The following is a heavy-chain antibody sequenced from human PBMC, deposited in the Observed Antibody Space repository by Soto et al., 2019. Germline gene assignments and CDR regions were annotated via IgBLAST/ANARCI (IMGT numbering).Heavy chain of an antibody. CDR2: ISGSGAST. J-gene: IGHJ4*02. V-gene: IGHV3-23*01. CDR3: VSGELLASFDF. D-gene: IGHD3-10*02. CDR1: GFTFNSYA. Sequence: PGGYLRLSCAASGFTFNSYAMSWVRQAPGKGLEWVSAISGSGASTFYADSVKGRFTISRDNSKNTLYLQMNSLRAEDTAVYYFVSGELLASFDFWGQGTLVTLS.